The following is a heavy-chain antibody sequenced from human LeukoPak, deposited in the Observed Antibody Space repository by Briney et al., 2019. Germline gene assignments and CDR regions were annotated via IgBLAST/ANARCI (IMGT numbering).Heavy chain of an antibody. CDR2: ISYDGSNK. V-gene: IGHV3-30*14. CDR1: GFIFTGYF. CDR3: ARGHNSGYYRFDY. Sequence: GGSLRLSCAASGFIFTGYFVSWVRQAPGKGLEWVAVISYDGSNKYYADSVKGRFTISRDNSKNTLYLQMNSLRAEDTAVYYCARGHNSGYYRFDYWGQGTLVTVSS. J-gene: IGHJ4*02. D-gene: IGHD3-22*01.